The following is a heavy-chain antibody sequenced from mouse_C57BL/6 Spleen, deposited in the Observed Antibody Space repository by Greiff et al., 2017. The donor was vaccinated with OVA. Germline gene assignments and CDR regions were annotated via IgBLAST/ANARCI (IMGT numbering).Heavy chain of an antibody. CDR3: ARELGLGYFDV. V-gene: IGHV2-2*01. J-gene: IGHJ1*03. CDR1: GFSLTSSG. D-gene: IGHD4-1*01. CDR2: IWSGGST. Sequence: VQLQQSGPGLVQPSQSLSITCTVSGFSLTSSGVHWVRQSPGKGLEWLGVIWSGGSTDYNAAFISRLSISKDNSKSQVFFKMNSLQADDTAIYYCARELGLGYFDVWGTGTTVTVSS.